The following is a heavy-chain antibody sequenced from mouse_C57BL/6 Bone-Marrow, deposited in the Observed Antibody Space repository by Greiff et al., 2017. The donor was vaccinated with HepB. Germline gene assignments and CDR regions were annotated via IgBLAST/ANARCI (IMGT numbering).Heavy chain of an antibody. CDR2: IYPGDGDT. CDR3: ARWRGAMDY. V-gene: IGHV1-82*01. CDR1: GYAFSSSW. Sequence: VQRVESGPELVKPGASVKISCKASGYAFSSSWMNWVKQRPGKGLEWIGRIYPGDGDTNYNGKFKGKATLTADKSSSTAYMQLSSLTSEDSAVYFCARWRGAMDYWGQGTSVTVSS. J-gene: IGHJ4*01.